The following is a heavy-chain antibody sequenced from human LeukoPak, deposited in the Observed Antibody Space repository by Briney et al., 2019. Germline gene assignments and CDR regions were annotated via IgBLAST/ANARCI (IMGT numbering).Heavy chain of an antibody. CDR3: ARDRAYSDYKGTTYYFDY. CDR1: DGSISSYH. D-gene: IGHD3-10*01. Sequence: SETLSLTCTVSDGSISSYHWSWIRQPAGKGLEWIGRMYTSGSTNYNPSLKSRVTMSVDTSKNQFSLKLSSVTAADTAVYYCARDRAYSDYKGTTYYFDYWGQGTLVTVSS. CDR2: MYTSGST. J-gene: IGHJ4*02. V-gene: IGHV4-4*07.